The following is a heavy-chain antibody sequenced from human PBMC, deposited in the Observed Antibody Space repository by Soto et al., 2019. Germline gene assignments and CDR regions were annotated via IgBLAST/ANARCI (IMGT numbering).Heavy chain of an antibody. Sequence: GASVKVSCKASGYTFTGYYMHCVRRSRLQGLEWMGWINPKSGGTMYPQKFQGRVTMTWDTSISTAYMALTRLRSDDTAVYYCARDLAKGGGSAGFDYWGQGTLVTVSS. V-gene: IGHV1-2*02. CDR2: INPKSGGT. CDR1: GYTFTGYY. D-gene: IGHD1-26*01. CDR3: ARDLAKGGGSAGFDY. J-gene: IGHJ4*02.